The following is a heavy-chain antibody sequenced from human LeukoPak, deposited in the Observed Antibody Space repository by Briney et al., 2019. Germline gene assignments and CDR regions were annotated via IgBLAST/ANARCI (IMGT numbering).Heavy chain of an antibody. CDR3: AKGIGYRYGDGIDH. CDR2: ISSSSSYI. CDR1: GFTFSSYS. J-gene: IGHJ4*02. V-gene: IGHV3-21*04. D-gene: IGHD5-18*01. Sequence: KAGGSLRLSCAASGFTFSSYSMNWVRQAPGKGLEWVSSISSSSSYIYYADSVKGRFTISRDNAKNTLYLQMNSLTVEDTAIYYCAKGIGYRYGDGIDHWGQGTLVTVSS.